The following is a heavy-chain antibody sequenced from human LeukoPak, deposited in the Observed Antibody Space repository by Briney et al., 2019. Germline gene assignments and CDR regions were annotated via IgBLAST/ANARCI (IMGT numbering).Heavy chain of an antibody. CDR1: GYTFTSYG. J-gene: IGHJ4*02. CDR2: INPNSGGT. V-gene: IGHV1-2*06. CDR3: ARVAVAGTDY. Sequence: VKVSCKASGYTFTSYGISWVRQAPGQGLERMGRINPNSGGTNYAQKFQGRVTMTRDTSISTAYMELSRLRSDETAVYYCARVAVAGTDYWGQGTLVTVSS. D-gene: IGHD6-19*01.